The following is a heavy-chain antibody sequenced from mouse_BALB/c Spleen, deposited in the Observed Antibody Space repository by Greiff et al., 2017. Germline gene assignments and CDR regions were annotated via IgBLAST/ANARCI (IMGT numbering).Heavy chain of an antibody. J-gene: IGHJ3*01. CDR3: ARIYYAQAWFAY. CDR2: ISSGGST. V-gene: IGHV5-6-5*01. Sequence: EVKVVESGGGLVQPGGSLKLSCAASGFTFSSYAMSWVRQTPEKRLEWVASISSGGSTYYPDSVKGRFTISRDNARNILYLQMSSLRSEDTAMYYCARIYYAQAWFAYWGQGTLVTVSA. D-gene: IGHD2-1*01. CDR1: GFTFSSYA.